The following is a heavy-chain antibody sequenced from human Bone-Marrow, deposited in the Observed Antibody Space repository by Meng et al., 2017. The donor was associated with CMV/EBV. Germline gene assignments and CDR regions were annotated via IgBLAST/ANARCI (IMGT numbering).Heavy chain of an antibody. D-gene: IGHD6-19*01. CDR2: IRYDGSNK. J-gene: IGHJ4*02. CDR3: AKDRGAIAVAGTGFDY. Sequence: GESLKISCAASGFTFSSYGMHWVRQAPGKELEWVAFIRYDGSNKYYADSVKGRFTISRDNSKNTLYLQMNSLRAEDTAVYYCAKDRGAIAVAGTGFDYWGQGTLVTVSS. V-gene: IGHV3-30*02. CDR1: GFTFSSYG.